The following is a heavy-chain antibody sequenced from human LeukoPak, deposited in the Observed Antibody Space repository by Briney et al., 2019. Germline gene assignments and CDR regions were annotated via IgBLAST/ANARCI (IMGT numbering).Heavy chain of an antibody. V-gene: IGHV4-38-2*02. CDR2: IYYSGST. CDR1: GYSITTTYF. J-gene: IGHJ6*03. CDR3: ARVEEGYGSGRRGNFYYYYMDV. Sequence: SETLSLTCTVSGYSITTTYFWDWIRQTPGKGLEWIGSIYYSGSTYYNPSLKSRVTISLDTSKNQFSLKLSSVTTADTAVYYCARVEEGYGSGRRGNFYYYYMDVWGKGTTVTISS. D-gene: IGHD3-10*01.